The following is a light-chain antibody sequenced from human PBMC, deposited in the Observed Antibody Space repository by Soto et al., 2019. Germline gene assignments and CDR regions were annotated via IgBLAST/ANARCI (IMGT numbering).Light chain of an antibody. CDR3: MQALPTPRYT. Sequence: DIVMTQSPLSLPVTPGAPASISCWSSQSLLHSNGYNYLDWYLQKPGPSPQLLIYLGSHRASGVPARFSGSGAGANFTLKISRVEAEDVGVYYCMQALPTPRYTFGQGNKLQIK. V-gene: IGKV2-28*01. J-gene: IGKJ2*01. CDR2: LGS. CDR1: QSLLHSNGYNY.